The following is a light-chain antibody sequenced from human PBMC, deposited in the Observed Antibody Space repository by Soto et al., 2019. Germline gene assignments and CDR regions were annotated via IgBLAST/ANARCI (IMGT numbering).Light chain of an antibody. CDR1: SSDVGSYDL. J-gene: IGLJ2*01. CDR3: FSDSTRSTVV. V-gene: IGLV2-14*02. Sequence: QSALTQPASVSGSPGQSITFSCTGASSDVGSYDLVSWYQQHPGKATKLLIFDVSNRPSGVSHRFSGSKSGNAASLTISGLQAEDEADYCGFSDSTRSTVVLGGGTKLTVL. CDR2: DVS.